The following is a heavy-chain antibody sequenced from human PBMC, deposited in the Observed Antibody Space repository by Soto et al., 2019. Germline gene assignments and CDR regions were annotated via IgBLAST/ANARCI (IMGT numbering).Heavy chain of an antibody. Sequence: QVQLVQSGAEVKKPGASVKVSCKASGYTFTSYGISWVRQAPGQGLEWMGWISAYNGNTNYAQKLQGRVTMTTDTSTEPADWGRRCLRPDDTSVYYRARGGGGYCISTSCPADLHYYYYGMDVWGQGTTVTVSS. J-gene: IGHJ6*02. V-gene: IGHV1-18*01. CDR1: GYTFTSYG. D-gene: IGHD2-2*01. CDR2: ISAYNGNT. CDR3: ARGGGGYCISTSCPADLHYYYYGMDV.